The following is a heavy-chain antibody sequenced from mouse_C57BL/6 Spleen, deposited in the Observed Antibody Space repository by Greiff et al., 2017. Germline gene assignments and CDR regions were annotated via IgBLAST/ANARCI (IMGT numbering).Heavy chain of an antibody. CDR2: IDPSDSYT. CDR1: GYTFTSYW. CDR3: ARRGYYDYDVWYFDV. D-gene: IGHD2-4*01. J-gene: IGHJ1*03. V-gene: IGHV1-69*01. Sequence: QVQLQQPGAELVMPGASVKLSCKASGYTFTSYWMHWVKQRPGQGLEWIGEIDPSDSYTNYNQKFKGKSTLTVDKSSSTAYMQLSSLTSEDSAVYYCARRGYYDYDVWYFDVWGTGPTVTVSS.